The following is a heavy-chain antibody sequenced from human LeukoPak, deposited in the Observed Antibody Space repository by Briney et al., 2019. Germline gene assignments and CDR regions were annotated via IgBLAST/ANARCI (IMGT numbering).Heavy chain of an antibody. Sequence: GGSLRLSCAASGFTFSDYYMSWIRQAPGKGLEWVSYISSSGSTIYYADSAKGRFTISRDNAKNSLYLQMNSLRAEDTAVYYCAREMARELLWFGELSVPDYWGQGTLVTVSS. CDR2: ISSSGSTI. CDR1: GFTFSDYY. J-gene: IGHJ4*02. CDR3: AREMARELLWFGELSVPDY. D-gene: IGHD3-10*01. V-gene: IGHV3-11*01.